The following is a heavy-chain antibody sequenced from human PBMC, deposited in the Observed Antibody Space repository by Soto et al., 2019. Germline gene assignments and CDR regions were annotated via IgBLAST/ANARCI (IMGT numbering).Heavy chain of an antibody. J-gene: IGHJ5*02. D-gene: IGHD3-10*01. Sequence: QVQLQESGPGLVKPSQTLSLTCTVSGGSISSGGYYWSWIRQHPGKGLEWIGYIYYSGSTYYNPSLKSRVTISVDTSKNQFSLKLSSVTAADTAVYYCARANRENGSGTVWFDPWGQGTLVTVSS. V-gene: IGHV4-31*03. CDR2: IYYSGST. CDR1: GGSISSGGYY. CDR3: ARANRENGSGTVWFDP.